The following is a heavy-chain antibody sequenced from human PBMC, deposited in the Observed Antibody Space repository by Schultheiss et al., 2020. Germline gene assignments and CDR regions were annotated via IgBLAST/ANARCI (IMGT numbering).Heavy chain of an antibody. J-gene: IGHJ3*02. CDR1: GGSFSGYY. V-gene: IGHV4-34*01. CDR2: INHSGST. CDR3: ARAHRRKLRHRMDSFDI. D-gene: IGHD4-17*01. Sequence: SETLSLTCAVDGGSFSGYYWSWIRQPPGKGLEWIGEINHSGSTNYNPSLKSRVTISVDTSKNQFSLKLSSVTAADTAVYYCARAHRRKLRHRMDSFDIWGQGTMVTVSS.